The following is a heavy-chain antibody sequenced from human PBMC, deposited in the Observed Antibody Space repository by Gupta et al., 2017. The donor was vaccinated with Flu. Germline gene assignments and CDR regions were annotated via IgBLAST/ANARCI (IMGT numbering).Heavy chain of an antibody. V-gene: IGHV3-30*18. Sequence: QMQLVESGGGVVQVGTSLRLSCSPSGFSFRRYVMDWVRQAPGQGMEWVADIARYGSRKDYADSGRGRFTNSRDNSKNTRSLEMDSLRVEDTAVYYCAKDGPWTASCPYYCYYMDVWGKGTTVTVSS. D-gene: IGHD2-2*01. CDR3: AKDGPWTASCPYYCYYMDV. CDR2: IARYGSRK. J-gene: IGHJ6*03. CDR1: GFSFRRYV.